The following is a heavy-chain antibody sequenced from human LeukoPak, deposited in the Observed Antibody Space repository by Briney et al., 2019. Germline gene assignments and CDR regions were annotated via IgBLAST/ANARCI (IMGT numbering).Heavy chain of an antibody. D-gene: IGHD3-3*01. Sequence: PSETLSLTCTVSGGSISSGDDYWSWIRQPPGKGLEWIGYIYYSGSTYYNPSLKSRVTISVDTSKNQFSLKLSSVTAADTAVYYCARGGADYDFWSGFLNWFDPWGQGTLVTVSS. CDR1: GGSISSGDDY. CDR3: ARGGADYDFWSGFLNWFDP. J-gene: IGHJ5*02. V-gene: IGHV4-30-4*01. CDR2: IYYSGST.